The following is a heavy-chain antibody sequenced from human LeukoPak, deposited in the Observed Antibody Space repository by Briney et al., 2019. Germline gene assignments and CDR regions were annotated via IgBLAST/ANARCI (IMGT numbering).Heavy chain of an antibody. CDR2: IKEDGSEK. V-gene: IGHV3-7*03. Sequence: GGSLRLSCVASGFTFSSYWMSWVRQAPGKGLEWVANIKEDGSEKDYLDSVKGRFTISRDNAKNSVYLQISSLRADDTAVYYCARDTRGGHFDYWGQGTLATVSS. CDR1: GFTFSSYW. J-gene: IGHJ4*02. CDR3: ARDTRGGHFDY. D-gene: IGHD6-25*01.